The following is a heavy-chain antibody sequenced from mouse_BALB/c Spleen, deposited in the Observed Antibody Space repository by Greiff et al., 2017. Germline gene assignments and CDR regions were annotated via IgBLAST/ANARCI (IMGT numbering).Heavy chain of an antibody. Sequence: EVQLVESGGGLVQPGGSRKLSCAASGFTFSSFGMHWVRQAPEKGLEWVAYISSGSSTIYYADTVKGRFTISRDNPKNTLFLQMTSLRSEDTAMYYCARSDGYVGLYFDYWGQGTTLTVSS. CDR3: ARSDGYVGLYFDY. CDR1: GFTFSSFG. CDR2: ISSGSSTI. J-gene: IGHJ2*01. D-gene: IGHD1-2*01. V-gene: IGHV5-17*02.